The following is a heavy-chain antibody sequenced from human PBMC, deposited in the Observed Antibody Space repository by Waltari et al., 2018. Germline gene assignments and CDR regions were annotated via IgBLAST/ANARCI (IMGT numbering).Heavy chain of an antibody. CDR1: GYTFTSYD. CDR3: AVVNFDWLLVGGYYYYGMDV. CDR2: MNPNSGNT. Sequence: QVQLVQSGAEVKKPGASVKVSCKASGYTFTSYDINWVRQATGQGLEWMGWMNPNSGNTGYAQKFQGRVTMTRNTSISTAYMELSSLRSEDTAVYYCAVVNFDWLLVGGYYYYGMDVWGQGTTVTVSS. V-gene: IGHV1-8*01. J-gene: IGHJ6*02. D-gene: IGHD3-9*01.